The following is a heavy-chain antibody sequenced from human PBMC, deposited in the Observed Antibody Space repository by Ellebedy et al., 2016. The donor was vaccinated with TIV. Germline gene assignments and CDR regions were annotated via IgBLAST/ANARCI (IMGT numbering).Heavy chain of an antibody. CDR1: GYSFTNFW. CDR2: IDPSVSYT. CDR3: ARQYVDDSSWLINYFHP. D-gene: IGHD6-13*01. J-gene: IGHJ5*02. Sequence: PGGPLRLSCQGSGYSFTNFWISWVRQVPGKGPELMGRIDPSVSYTYYSPSFQGHVTLSTDRSISTAYLQWSSLKTSDTAIYYCARQYVDDSSWLINYFHPWGQGTLVTVSS. V-gene: IGHV5-10-1*01.